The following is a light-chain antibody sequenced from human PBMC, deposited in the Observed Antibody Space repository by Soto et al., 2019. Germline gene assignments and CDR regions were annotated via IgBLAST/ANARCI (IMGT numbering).Light chain of an antibody. CDR1: QSISTW. V-gene: IGKV1-5*03. J-gene: IGKJ1*01. Sequence: DIQMTQSPSTLSASVGDRVTITCRASQSISTWLAWYQQEPGKAPKLLIHKASSLQSGVPSRLSGSGSGTDFTLTISSLHPDDFATYYCQQYNSYSPTVGQGTKVDIK. CDR2: KAS. CDR3: QQYNSYSPT.